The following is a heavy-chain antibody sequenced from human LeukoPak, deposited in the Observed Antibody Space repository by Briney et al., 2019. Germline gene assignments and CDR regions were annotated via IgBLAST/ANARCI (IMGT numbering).Heavy chain of an antibody. CDR2: IYDSGTT. D-gene: IGHD1-1*01. CDR3: AKKVESKWFDP. Sequence: PLETLSLTCTVSGGSISGYYWSWVRQPPGKGLEWIGYIYDSGTTNYNPSLKSRVTISEDTSKNQFSLKLTSVTAADTAVYYCAKKVESKWFDPWGQGTLVTVSS. CDR1: GGSISGYY. V-gene: IGHV4-59*01. J-gene: IGHJ5*02.